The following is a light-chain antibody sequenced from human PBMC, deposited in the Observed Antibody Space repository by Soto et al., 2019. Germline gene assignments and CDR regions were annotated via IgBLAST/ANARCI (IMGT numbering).Light chain of an antibody. J-gene: IGKJ2*01. CDR3: LQDYNYPFT. CDR1: QDIRKD. Sequence: IQMTQSPSSLSASVGDRVTITCRASQDIRKDLAWYQQKPGKAPQILIYGASTLQTGVASRFSGSGSATDFTLTIISLQPEDSAAYYCLQDYNYPFTFGQGTKVDIK. V-gene: IGKV1-6*01. CDR2: GAS.